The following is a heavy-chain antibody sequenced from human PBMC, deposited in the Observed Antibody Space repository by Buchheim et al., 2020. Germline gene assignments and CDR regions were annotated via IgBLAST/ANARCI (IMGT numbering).Heavy chain of an antibody. J-gene: IGHJ4*02. CDR3: ARDRGLPFYCSGGSCYIRY. D-gene: IGHD2-15*01. CDR2: IKQDGSEK. Sequence: EVQLVESGGGLVQPGGSLRLSCAASGFTFSSYWMSWVRQAPGKGLEWVANIKQDGSEKYYVDSVKGRFTISRDNAKNSLYLQMNSLRAEDTAVYYCARDRGLPFYCSGGSCYIRYWGQGTL. V-gene: IGHV3-7*01. CDR1: GFTFSSYW.